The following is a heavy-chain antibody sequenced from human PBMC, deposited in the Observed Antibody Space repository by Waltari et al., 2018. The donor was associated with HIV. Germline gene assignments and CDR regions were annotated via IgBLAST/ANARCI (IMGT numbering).Heavy chain of an antibody. D-gene: IGHD3-16*01. CDR1: GFTFSSYW. CDR2: INSDGGST. CDR3: ASLYNYVWGSPPPFDY. J-gene: IGHJ4*02. V-gene: IGHV3-74*01. Sequence: EVQLVESGGGLVQPGGSLRLSCAASGFTFSSYWLHWVRQAPGKGLVWDEGINSDGGSTNYAESVKGRFTISRDNAKNTVYLQMNSLRAEDTALYYCASLYNYVWGSPPPFDYWGQGTLVTVSS.